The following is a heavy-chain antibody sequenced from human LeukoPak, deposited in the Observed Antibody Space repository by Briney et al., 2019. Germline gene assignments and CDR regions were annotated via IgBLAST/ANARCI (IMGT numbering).Heavy chain of an antibody. CDR3: ARSYYGSGRYGPQFDY. CDR2: IDHSGST. J-gene: IGHJ4*02. Sequence: SETLSLTCAVYGGSFSGYYWSWIRQPPGKGLEWIGEIDHSGSTNYNPSLKSRVTISVDTSKNQFSLKLSSVTAADTAVYYCARSYYGSGRYGPQFDYWGQGTLVTVSS. V-gene: IGHV4-34*01. D-gene: IGHD3-10*01. CDR1: GGSFSGYY.